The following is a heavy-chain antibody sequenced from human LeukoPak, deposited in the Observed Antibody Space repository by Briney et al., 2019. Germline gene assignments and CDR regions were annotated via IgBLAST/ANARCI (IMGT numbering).Heavy chain of an antibody. J-gene: IGHJ4*02. CDR2: INHSGST. D-gene: IGHD2-15*01. CDR3: ARGLGYCSGGSCYMFRYFDY. Sequence: SETLPLTCAVYGGSFSGYYWSWIRQPPGKGLEWIGEINHSGSTNYNPSLKSRVTISVDTSKDQFSLKLSSVTAADTAVYYCARGLGYCSGGSCYMFRYFDYWGQGTLVTVSS. V-gene: IGHV4-34*01. CDR1: GGSFSGYY.